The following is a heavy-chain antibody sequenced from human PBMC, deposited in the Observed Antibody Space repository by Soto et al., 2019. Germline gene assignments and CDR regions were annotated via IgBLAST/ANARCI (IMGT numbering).Heavy chain of an antibody. CDR3: VRGVLS. V-gene: IGHV4-31*03. J-gene: IGHJ1*01. CDR2: IYYSGSTYYN. Sequence: SETLSLTCTVSGGSISSGGYYWSWIRQHPGKGLEWIGYIYYSGSTYYNYYNPSLKSRVTISVDTSKNQFSLKLSSVTAADTAVYFCVRGVLSWGQGTLVTVSS. D-gene: IGHD3-10*01. CDR1: GGSISSGGYY.